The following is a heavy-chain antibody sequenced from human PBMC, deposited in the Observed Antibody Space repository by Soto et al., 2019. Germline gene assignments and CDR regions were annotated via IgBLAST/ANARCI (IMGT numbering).Heavy chain of an antibody. V-gene: IGHV3-33*01. J-gene: IGHJ6*02. CDR2: IWYDGSNK. Sequence: PGGSPRLSCAASGFTFSSYGMHWVRQAPGKGLEWVAVIWYDGSNKYYADSVKGRFTISRDNSKNTLYLQMNSLRAEDTAVYYCARTIAVAGTGYYYYGMDVWGQGTTVTVSS. CDR1: GFTFSSYG. D-gene: IGHD6-19*01. CDR3: ARTIAVAGTGYYYYGMDV.